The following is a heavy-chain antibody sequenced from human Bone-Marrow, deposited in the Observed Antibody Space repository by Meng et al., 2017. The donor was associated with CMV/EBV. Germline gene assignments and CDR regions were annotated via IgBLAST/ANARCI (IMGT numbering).Heavy chain of an antibody. CDR2: IYYSGST. CDR1: GGSISSSSYY. J-gene: IGHJ6*02. V-gene: IGHV4-39*07. D-gene: IGHD4-17*01. CDR3: ARDGSTNWARRLAVTSPLGYYGMDV. Sequence: SETLSLTCTVSGGSISSSSYYWGWIRQPPGKGLEWIGSIYYSGSTYYNPSLKSRVTISVDTSKNQFSLKLSSVTAADTAVYYCARDGSTNWARRLAVTSPLGYYGMDVWGQGTTVTVSS.